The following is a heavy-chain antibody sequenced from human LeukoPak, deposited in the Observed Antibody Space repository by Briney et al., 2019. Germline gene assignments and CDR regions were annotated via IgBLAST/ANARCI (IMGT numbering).Heavy chain of an antibody. CDR1: GYTFTSYG. D-gene: IGHD1-26*01. Sequence: ASVKVSCKASGYTFTSYGISWVRQASGQGLEWMGWISAYNGNTNYAQKLQGRVTMTTDTSTSTAYMELRSLRSDDTAVYYCARDAVGATRTDYWGQGTLVTVSS. J-gene: IGHJ4*02. CDR3: ARDAVGATRTDY. V-gene: IGHV1-18*01. CDR2: ISAYNGNT.